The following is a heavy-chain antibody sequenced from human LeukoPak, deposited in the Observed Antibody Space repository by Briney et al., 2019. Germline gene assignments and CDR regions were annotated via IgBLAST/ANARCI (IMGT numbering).Heavy chain of an antibody. CDR3: ARSRLEWFASDAFDI. CDR2: IDHKGST. CDR1: GGSISSSRYY. V-gene: IGHV4-39*01. J-gene: IGHJ3*02. Sequence: PSETLSLTCTLSGGSISSSRYYWAWIRQPPGKGLECIASIDHKGSTNYNPSLKSRVTTSVDTSKNPFSLKLSSVTAADTAVYYCARSRLEWFASDAFDIWGQGTMVAVSS. D-gene: IGHD3-3*01.